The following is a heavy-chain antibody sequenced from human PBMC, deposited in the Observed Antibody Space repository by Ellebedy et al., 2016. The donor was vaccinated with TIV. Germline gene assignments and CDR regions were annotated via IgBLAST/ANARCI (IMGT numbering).Heavy chain of an antibody. CDR1: GFTFDDYA. CDR3: AKGDYYDSSGYYAA. Sequence: SLKISXAASGFTFDDYAMHWVRQAPGKGLGWVSGISWNSGSIGYADSVKGRFTISRDNAKNSLYLQMNSLRAEDTALYYCAKGDYYDSSGYYAAWGQGTLVTVSS. CDR2: ISWNSGSI. V-gene: IGHV3-9*01. J-gene: IGHJ5*02. D-gene: IGHD3-22*01.